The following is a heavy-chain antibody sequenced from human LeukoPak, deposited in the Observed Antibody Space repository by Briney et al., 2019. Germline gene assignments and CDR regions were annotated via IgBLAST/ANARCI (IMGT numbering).Heavy chain of an antibody. J-gene: IGHJ6*03. CDR1: GFTFSSYG. CDR2: IRYDGSNK. V-gene: IGHV3-30*02. CDR3: AKEESTDYYYYYYMDV. Sequence: PGGSLRLSCAASGFTFSSYGMHWVRQAPGKGLEWVAFIRYDGSNKYYADSVKGRFTISRDNSKNTLYLQMNSLRAEVTAVYYCAKEESTDYYYYYYMDVWGKGTTVTVSS. D-gene: IGHD3-10*01.